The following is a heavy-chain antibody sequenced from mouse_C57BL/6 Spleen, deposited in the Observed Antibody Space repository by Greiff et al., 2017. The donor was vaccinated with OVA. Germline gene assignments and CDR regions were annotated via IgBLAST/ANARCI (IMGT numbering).Heavy chain of an antibody. CDR1: GYSFTDYY. D-gene: IGHD2-3*01. CDR2: INPNYGTT. CDR3: ARTVIYDGPFDY. J-gene: IGHJ2*01. V-gene: IGHV1-39*01. Sequence: VQLKQSGPELVKPGASVKISCKASGYSFTDYYMNWVKQSNGKSLEWIGVINPNYGTTSYNQKFKGKAPLTVDQSSSTTYMQLNSLTSEDSAVYYCARTVIYDGPFDYWGKGTTLTVSS.